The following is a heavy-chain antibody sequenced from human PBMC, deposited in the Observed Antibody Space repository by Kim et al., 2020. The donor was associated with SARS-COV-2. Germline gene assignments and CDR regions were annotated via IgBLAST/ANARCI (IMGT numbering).Heavy chain of an antibody. CDR2: ISYDGSNK. J-gene: IGHJ6*02. D-gene: IGHD6-13*01. Sequence: GGSLRLSCAASGFTFSSYGMHWVRQAPGKGLEWVAVISYDGSNKYYADSVKGRFTISRDNSKNTLYLQMNSLRAEDTAVYYCAKGNRQQLDPHSYYYYYGMDVWGQGTTVTVSS. CDR3: AKGNRQQLDPHSYYYYYGMDV. CDR1: GFTFSSYG. V-gene: IGHV3-30*18.